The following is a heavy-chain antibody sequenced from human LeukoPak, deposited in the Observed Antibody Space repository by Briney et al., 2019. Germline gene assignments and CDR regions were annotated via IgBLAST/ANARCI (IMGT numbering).Heavy chain of an antibody. J-gene: IGHJ4*02. CDR1: GGSISSYY. D-gene: IGHD2-2*01. Sequence: SETLSLTCTVSGGSISSYYWSWIRQPAGKGLEWIGRIYTSGSTNYNPSLKSRVTMSVDTSKNQFSLKLSSVTAADTAVYYCARDEMGYCSSTSCSYYFDYWGQGTLVAVSS. V-gene: IGHV4-4*07. CDR3: ARDEMGYCSSTSCSYYFDY. CDR2: IYTSGST.